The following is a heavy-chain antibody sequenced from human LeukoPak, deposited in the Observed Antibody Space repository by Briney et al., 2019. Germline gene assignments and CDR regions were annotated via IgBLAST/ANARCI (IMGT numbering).Heavy chain of an antibody. CDR1: GGSISSYY. Sequence: PSETLSLTCTVSGGSISSYYWSWIRQPPGKGLEWIGYIYYSGSTNYNPSLKSRVTISVDTSKNQFSLKLSSVTAADTAVYYCARDQDGDVYFDYWGQGTLVTVSS. CDR3: ARDQDGDVYFDY. J-gene: IGHJ4*02. D-gene: IGHD4-17*01. V-gene: IGHV4-59*01. CDR2: IYYSGST.